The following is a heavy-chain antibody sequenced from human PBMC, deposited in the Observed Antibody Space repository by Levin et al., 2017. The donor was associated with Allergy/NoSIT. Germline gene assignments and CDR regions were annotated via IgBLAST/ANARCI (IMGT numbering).Heavy chain of an antibody. CDR1: GYTFTGYY. CDR2: INPNSGGT. Sequence: PGESLKISCKASGYTFTGYYMHWVRQAPGQGLEWMGRINPNSGGTNYAQKFQGRVTMTRDTSISTAYMELSRLRSDDTAVYYCASLQFRQWLVRGDAFDIWGQGTMVTVSS. J-gene: IGHJ3*02. D-gene: IGHD6-19*01. V-gene: IGHV1-2*06. CDR3: ASLQFRQWLVRGDAFDI.